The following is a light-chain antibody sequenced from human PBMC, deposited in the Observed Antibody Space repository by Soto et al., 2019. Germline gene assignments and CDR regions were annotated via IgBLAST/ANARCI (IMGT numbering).Light chain of an antibody. V-gene: IGLV2-11*01. CDR1: SSDVGRYNF. CDR2: DVI. J-gene: IGLJ1*01. CDR3: CSYAGSYTHV. Sequence: SALTQPRSVSGSPGQSVTISCTGTSSDVGRYNFVSWYQQHPDKAPKLMIYDVIKRPSGVPDRFSGSKSGNTASLTIYGLQAEDEADYHCCSYAGSYTHVFGTGTKVTVL.